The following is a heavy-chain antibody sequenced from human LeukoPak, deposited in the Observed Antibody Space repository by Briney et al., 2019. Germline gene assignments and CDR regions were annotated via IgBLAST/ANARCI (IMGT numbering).Heavy chain of an antibody. Sequence: GASVKVSCKASGYTFTGYYMHWVRQAPGQGLEWMGRINPNSGGTNYAQKFQGRVTMTWDTSISTAYMELSRLRSDDTAVYYCARAGYYYDSSGYYYVGVDYWGQGTLVTVSS. J-gene: IGHJ4*02. V-gene: IGHV1-2*06. CDR2: INPNSGGT. CDR3: ARAGYYYDSSGYYYVGVDY. D-gene: IGHD3-22*01. CDR1: GYTFTGYY.